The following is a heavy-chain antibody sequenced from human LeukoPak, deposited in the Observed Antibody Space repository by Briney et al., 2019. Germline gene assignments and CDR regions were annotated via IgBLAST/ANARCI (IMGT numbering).Heavy chain of an antibody. D-gene: IGHD3-3*01. J-gene: IGHJ4*02. CDR2: IYWDDDK. Sequence: SGPTLVNTTQTHTLTCTFSGFSLSTSGVGVGWIRQPPGKALEWLALIYWDDDKRYSPSLKSRITITKDTSKNQVVLTMTNMDPVDTATYYCAHSYDFWSGPYREYWGQGTLVTVSS. CDR1: GFSLSTSGVG. V-gene: IGHV2-5*02. CDR3: AHSYDFWSGPYREY.